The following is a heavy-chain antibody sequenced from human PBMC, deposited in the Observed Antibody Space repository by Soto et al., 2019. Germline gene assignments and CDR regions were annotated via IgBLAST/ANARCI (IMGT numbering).Heavy chain of an antibody. CDR2: IWYDGSYK. J-gene: IGHJ4*02. CDR3: AKDEGRYTYGLRDC. V-gene: IGHV3-33*06. D-gene: IGHD5-18*01. Sequence: GGSLRLSCAASGFTFSNYGMHWVRQAPGKGLEWVAAIWYDGSYKYYADSVKGRFTISRDNSRTTLHLQMNSLRAEDTAVYYCAKDEGRYTYGLRDCWGQGTLVTVSS. CDR1: GFTFSNYG.